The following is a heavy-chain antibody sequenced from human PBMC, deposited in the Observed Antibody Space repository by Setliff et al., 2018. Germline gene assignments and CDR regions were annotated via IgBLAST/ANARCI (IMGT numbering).Heavy chain of an antibody. CDR2: IYHTEST. CDR1: SGSISYNNW. V-gene: IGHV4-4*02. CDR3: ARDDTYDFWGGHGHLDS. Sequence: SETLFLTCAVSSGSISYNNWWTWVRQPPGKGLEWIGEIYHTESTNYNPSLKSRVTISLDKSKNQFSLELSSVTAADTAVYYRARDDTYDFWGGHGHLDSWGQGILVTVSS. J-gene: IGHJ4*02. D-gene: IGHD3-3*01.